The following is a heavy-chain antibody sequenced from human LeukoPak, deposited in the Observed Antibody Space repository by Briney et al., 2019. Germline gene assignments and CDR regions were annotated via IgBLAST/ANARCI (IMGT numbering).Heavy chain of an antibody. CDR1: GYTFTSYG. CDR2: IIPIFGTA. D-gene: IGHD3-22*01. CDR3: ASTYYYDSSGSRNGGPDY. V-gene: IGHV1-69*06. Sequence: GASVKVSCKASGYTFTSYGISWVRQAPGQGLEWMGGIIPIFGTANYAQKFQGRVTITADKSTSTAYMELSSLRSEDTAVYYCASTYYYDSSGSRNGGPDYWGQGTLVTVSS. J-gene: IGHJ4*02.